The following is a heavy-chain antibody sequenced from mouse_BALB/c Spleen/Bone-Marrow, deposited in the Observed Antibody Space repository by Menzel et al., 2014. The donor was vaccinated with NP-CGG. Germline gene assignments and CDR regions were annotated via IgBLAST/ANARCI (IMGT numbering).Heavy chain of an antibody. D-gene: IGHD3-1*01. Sequence: EESGPELVKPGDLVKISCKASGYTFTNYDINWVKQRPGQGLEWIGWIYPGDGSTKYNERFKGKATLTADKSSSPAYIQLSSLASENSAVYFCARGGGSSGDFDVWGAGTTVTVSS. CDR1: GYTFTNYD. CDR3: ARGGGSSGDFDV. J-gene: IGHJ1*01. V-gene: IGHV1S33*01. CDR2: IYPGDGST.